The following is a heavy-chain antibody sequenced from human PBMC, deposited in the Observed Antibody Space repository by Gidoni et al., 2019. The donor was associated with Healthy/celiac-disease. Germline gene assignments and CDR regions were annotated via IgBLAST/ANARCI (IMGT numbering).Heavy chain of an antibody. Sequence: QVQLVESGGGVVQPGRSLRLSCAASALTFRSYGMHWVRQAPGKGLEWVAVISYDGSNKYYADSVKGRFTISRDNSKNTLYLQMNSLRAEDTAVYYCAMMGVDTAMVFIDYWGQGTLVTVSS. V-gene: IGHV3-30*03. CDR3: AMMGVDTAMVFIDY. D-gene: IGHD5-18*01. CDR1: ALTFRSYG. CDR2: ISYDGSNK. J-gene: IGHJ4*02.